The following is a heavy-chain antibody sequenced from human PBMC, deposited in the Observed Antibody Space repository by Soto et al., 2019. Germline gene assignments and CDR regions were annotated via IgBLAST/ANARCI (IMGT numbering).Heavy chain of an antibody. CDR2: IYYSGSP. J-gene: IGHJ6*02. Sequence: QVQLQESGPGLVKPSQTLSLTCTVSGGSISSGGYYWSWIRQHPGKGLEWIGYIYYSGSPYYNPSRKSRVTMSVDTSKNQFSLKLSSVTAADTAVYYCARAAWFEMMDVWGQGTTVTVSS. CDR3: ARAAWFEMMDV. D-gene: IGHD3-10*01. V-gene: IGHV4-31*03. CDR1: GGSISSGGYY.